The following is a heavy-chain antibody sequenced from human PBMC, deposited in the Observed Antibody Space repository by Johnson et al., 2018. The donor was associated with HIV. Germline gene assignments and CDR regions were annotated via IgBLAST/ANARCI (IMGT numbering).Heavy chain of an antibody. CDR1: GFTFSSYA. V-gene: IGHV3-30*04. J-gene: IGHJ3*02. CDR3: ARGRWLRDAFDI. CDR2: ISYDGSNK. Sequence: QVQLVESGGGVVQPGRSLRLSCAASGFTFSSYAMHWVRQAPGKGLEWVAVISYDGSNKYYADSVKGRFTISRDNSKNTLYLQMNSLRTEDTAVYYCARGRWLRDAFDIWGQGTMVTVSS. D-gene: IGHD3-22*01.